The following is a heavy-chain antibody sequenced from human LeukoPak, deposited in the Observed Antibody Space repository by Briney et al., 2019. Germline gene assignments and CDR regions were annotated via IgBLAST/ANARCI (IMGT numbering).Heavy chain of an antibody. CDR3: ARGGGLAAFDY. D-gene: IGHD2-15*01. Sequence: PGRSLRLSCAASGFTFSSYAMHWVRQAPGKGLEWVAVISYDGSNKCYADSVKGRFTISRDNSKNTLYLQMNSLRAEDTAVYYCARGGGLAAFDYWGQGTLVTVSS. CDR1: GFTFSSYA. CDR2: ISYDGSNK. J-gene: IGHJ4*02. V-gene: IGHV3-30-3*01.